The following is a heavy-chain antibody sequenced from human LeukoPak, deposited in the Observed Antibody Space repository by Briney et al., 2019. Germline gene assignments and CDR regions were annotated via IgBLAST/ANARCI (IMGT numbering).Heavy chain of an antibody. D-gene: IGHD3-22*01. CDR3: ARDGDSSGYYPY. J-gene: IGHJ4*02. CDR2: ISSSSSYI. CDR1: GFTFSNYA. V-gene: IGHV3-21*01. Sequence: GGSLRLSCAASGFTFSNYAMSWVRQAPGKGLEWVSSISSSSSYIYYADSVKGRFTISRDNAKNSLYLQMNSLRAEDTAVYYCARDGDSSGYYPYWGQGTLVTVSS.